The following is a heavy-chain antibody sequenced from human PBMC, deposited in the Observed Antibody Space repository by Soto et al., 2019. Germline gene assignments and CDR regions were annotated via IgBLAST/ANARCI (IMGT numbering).Heavy chain of an antibody. J-gene: IGHJ6*02. Sequence: GGTLTLSCAASGFTFSSYRMSWVRQAPGKGLEWVANIKQDGSEKYYVDSVKGRFTISRGNAKNSLYLQMNSLRAEDTAVYYCARDGTTLNYYYYYGMDVWGQGTTVTVS. CDR3: ARDGTTLNYYYYYGMDV. CDR1: GFTFSSYR. V-gene: IGHV3-7*01. D-gene: IGHD1-7*01. CDR2: IKQDGSEK.